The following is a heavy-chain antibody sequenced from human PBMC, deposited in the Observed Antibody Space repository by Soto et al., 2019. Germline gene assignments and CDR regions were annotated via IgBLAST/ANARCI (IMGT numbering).Heavy chain of an antibody. Sequence: GASVKVSCKASGYTFTSYDINWVRQATGQGLEWMGWMNPNSGNTGYAQKFQGRVTMTRNTSISTAYMELSSLRSEDTAVYYCARVSRNYDFWSGYWPFGMDVWGQGTTVTVSS. J-gene: IGHJ6*02. CDR2: MNPNSGNT. V-gene: IGHV1-8*01. CDR3: ARVSRNYDFWSGYWPFGMDV. D-gene: IGHD3-3*01. CDR1: GYTFTSYD.